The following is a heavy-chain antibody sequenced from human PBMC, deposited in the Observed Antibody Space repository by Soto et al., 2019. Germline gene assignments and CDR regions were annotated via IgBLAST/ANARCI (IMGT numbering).Heavy chain of an antibody. CDR2: IYHSGST. V-gene: IGHV4-38-2*01. J-gene: IGHJ3*02. D-gene: IGHD4-17*01. CDR1: DYSISSGYY. CDR3: ARVTGADGDYGAFDI. Sequence: SETMSLTCAVADYSISSGYYWGWIRQPPGKGLEWIGSIYHSGSTYYNPSLKSRVTISVDTSKNQFSLKLSSVTAADTAVYYCARVTGADGDYGAFDIWGQGTMVTVSS.